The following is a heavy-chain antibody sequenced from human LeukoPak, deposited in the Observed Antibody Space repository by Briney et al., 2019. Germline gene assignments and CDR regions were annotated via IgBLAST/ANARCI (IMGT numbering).Heavy chain of an antibody. CDR1: AYTSSSHG. CDR2: INGAGDNT. V-gene: IGHV3-23*01. Sequence: GGSLRLSCAASAYTSSSHGLTWVRQAPGKELEWVSTINGAGDNTYYAETVKGRFTISRDNSKNTLYLQMHSLRAEDTAIYYCAKVSVCYGCYLDYWGQGTLVTVS. J-gene: IGHJ4*02. D-gene: IGHD3-16*01. CDR3: AKVSVCYGCYLDY.